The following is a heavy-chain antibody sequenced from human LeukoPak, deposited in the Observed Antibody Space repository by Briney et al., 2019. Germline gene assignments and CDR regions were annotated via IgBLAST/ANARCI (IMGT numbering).Heavy chain of an antibody. CDR1: VYTFTGYY. V-gene: IGHV1-2*02. J-gene: IGHJ4*02. CDR2: INPNSGGT. CDR3: ARWYDYSNYFDY. Sequence: ASVTVSFKVSVYTFTGYYMHWVRQAPGQGLEWMGWINPNSGGTNYAQKFHGRVTVTRDTSINTAYMELSRLRFDDTAVYYCARWYDYSNYFDYWGQGTLVIVSS. D-gene: IGHD4-11*01.